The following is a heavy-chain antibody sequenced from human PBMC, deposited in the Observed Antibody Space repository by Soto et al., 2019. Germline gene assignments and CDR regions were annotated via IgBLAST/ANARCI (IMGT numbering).Heavy chain of an antibody. D-gene: IGHD3-3*01. CDR2: INHSGST. Sequence: QVQLQQWGAGLLKPSETLSLTCAVYGGSFSGYYWSWIRQPPGKGLGWIGEINHSGSTNYNPSLKSRVTISVDTSKNQFSLKLSSVTAADTAVYYCARARGNDFWSGYWSHFDYWGQGTLVTVSS. J-gene: IGHJ4*02. V-gene: IGHV4-34*01. CDR1: GGSFSGYY. CDR3: ARARGNDFWSGYWSHFDY.